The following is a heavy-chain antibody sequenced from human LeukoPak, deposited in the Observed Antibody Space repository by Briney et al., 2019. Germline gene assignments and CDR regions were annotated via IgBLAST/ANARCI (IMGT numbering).Heavy chain of an antibody. CDR2: ISSSSSTI. CDR1: GFTFSSYE. Sequence: PGGSLRLSCAASGFTFSSYEMNWVRQAPGKGLEWVSYISSSSSTIYYADSVKGRFTISRDNAKNSLYLQMNSLRAEDTAVYYCATDGPLGDFDFWGQGNLVTVST. V-gene: IGHV3-48*01. CDR3: ATDGPLGDFDF. J-gene: IGHJ4*02. D-gene: IGHD7-27*01.